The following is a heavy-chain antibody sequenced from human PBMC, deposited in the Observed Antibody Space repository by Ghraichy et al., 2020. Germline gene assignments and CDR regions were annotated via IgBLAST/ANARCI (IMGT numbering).Heavy chain of an antibody. CDR2: IYYSGST. J-gene: IGHJ5*02. CDR3: ARRRGYSYGFDKGGPFDP. V-gene: IGHV4-39*01. Sequence: SETLSLTCTVPGGSISSNGYYWGWIRQPPGEGLEWIGSIYYSGSTYYSPSLKSRVTISVDTSMNQFALKLSSVTAADTAVYYCARRRGYSYGFDKGGPFDPWGQGTLVIVSS. D-gene: IGHD5-18*01. CDR1: GGSISSNGYY.